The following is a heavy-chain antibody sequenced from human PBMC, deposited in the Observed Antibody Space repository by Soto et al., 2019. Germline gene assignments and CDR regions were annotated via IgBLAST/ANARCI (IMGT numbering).Heavy chain of an antibody. J-gene: IGHJ4*02. D-gene: IGHD3-3*01. V-gene: IGHV4-39*01. CDR3: ATADGFGVVIPFFEY. CDR2: SFYRGST. Sequence: QLQLQESGPGLVKPSETLSLTCTVSGGSISSRSHYWGWIRQSPGKHLEWIGSSFYRGSTHYNPSLKTRVTISVDTSKNQVSLKLYSVTAADTAVYYCATADGFGVVIPFFEYWGQGILVTVSS. CDR1: GGSISSRSHY.